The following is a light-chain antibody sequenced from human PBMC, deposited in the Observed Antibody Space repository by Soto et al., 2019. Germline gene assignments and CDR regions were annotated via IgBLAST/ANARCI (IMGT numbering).Light chain of an antibody. CDR1: QSISGW. CDR2: ATS. CDR3: QQGDSFPIT. Sequence: DIQMTQSPSSMSASVGDRVTITCRASQSISGWLGWYLQKPGTVPKLLIYATSDLQSGVPSRFSGSGAGTEFTLTITSLQPEDFGIYYCQQGDSFPITFGQGTRLEIK. V-gene: IGKV1-12*01. J-gene: IGKJ5*01.